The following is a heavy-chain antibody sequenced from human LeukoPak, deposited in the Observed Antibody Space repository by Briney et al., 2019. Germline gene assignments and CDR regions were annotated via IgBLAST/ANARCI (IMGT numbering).Heavy chain of an antibody. J-gene: IGHJ4*02. CDR2: ISSSSSYI. D-gene: IGHD5-12*01. CDR1: GFTFSSYS. Sequence: NSGGSLRLSCAASGFTFSSYSMNWVRQAPGKGLEWVSSISSSSSYIYYADSVKGRFTISRDNAKNSLYLQMNSLRAEDTAVYYCARGYSGYDYYVLPGLYWGQGTLVTVSS. CDR3: ARGYSGYDYYVLPGLY. V-gene: IGHV3-21*01.